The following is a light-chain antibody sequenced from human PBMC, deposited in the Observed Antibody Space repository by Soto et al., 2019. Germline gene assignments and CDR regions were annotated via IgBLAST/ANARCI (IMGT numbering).Light chain of an antibody. J-gene: IGKJ1*01. V-gene: IGKV3-15*01. Sequence: EIVMTQSPATLSVSPGARATLSCRASQSVSSNLAWYKQKPGQATRLLIYGASTRDTGIPDRVSGSGSGTEVTLTISSLQSEEFAVYYCQQYNDWPRTFGQGTKVDIK. CDR1: QSVSSN. CDR3: QQYNDWPRT. CDR2: GAS.